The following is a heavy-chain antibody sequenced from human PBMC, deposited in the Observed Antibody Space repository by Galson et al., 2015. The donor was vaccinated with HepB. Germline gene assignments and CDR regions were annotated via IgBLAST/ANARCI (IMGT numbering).Heavy chain of an antibody. Sequence: SLRLSCAASGFSFSSSAMRWVRQAPGKGLEWVSAISGGGDGTYYADSVEGRFTISRDNSKNTLYLQMNSLRAEDTAVYYCAKAGIGSYFDYWGQGTLVTVSS. CDR2: ISGGGDGT. CDR3: AKAGIGSYFDY. J-gene: IGHJ4*02. CDR1: GFSFSSSA. D-gene: IGHD3-10*01. V-gene: IGHV3-23*01.